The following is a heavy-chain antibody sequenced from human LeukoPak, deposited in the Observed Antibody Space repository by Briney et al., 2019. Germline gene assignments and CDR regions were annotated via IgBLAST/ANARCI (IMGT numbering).Heavy chain of an antibody. CDR2: IYSGGST. CDR3: AKDYSDIVVVPAAMMDGYFDY. V-gene: IGHV3-66*01. Sequence: GGSLRLSCAASGFTVSSNYMSWVRQAPGKGLEWVSVIYSGGSTYYADSVKGRFTISRDNSKNTLYLQMNSLRAEDTAVYYCAKDYSDIVVVPAAMMDGYFDYWGQGTLVTVSS. D-gene: IGHD2-2*01. CDR1: GFTVSSNY. J-gene: IGHJ4*02.